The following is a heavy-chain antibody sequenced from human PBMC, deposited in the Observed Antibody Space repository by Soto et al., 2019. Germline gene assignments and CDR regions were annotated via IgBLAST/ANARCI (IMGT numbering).Heavy chain of an antibody. Sequence: EVQLLESGGDVVRPGGSLRLSCAASGFTFNSYAMGWVRQAPGKGLEWVAGVSRAGTYTFYADSVRGRFSISRDNSRDTVDLYMNALRGDDTAIYFCVKYTVTEDLGESWGQGTLVSVSS. D-gene: IGHD3-16*01. V-gene: IGHV3-23*01. CDR3: VKYTVTEDLGES. CDR1: GFTFNSYA. CDR2: VSRAGTYT. J-gene: IGHJ5*02.